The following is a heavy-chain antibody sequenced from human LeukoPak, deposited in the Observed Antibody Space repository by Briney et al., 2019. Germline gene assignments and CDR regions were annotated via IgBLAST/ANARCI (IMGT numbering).Heavy chain of an antibody. D-gene: IGHD3-3*01. V-gene: IGHV3-21*01. CDR2: ISSRSSSI. Sequence: GKSLRLSCAASGFTFSTYDMNWVRQAPGKGLEWVSSISSRSSSIYYADSVKGRFTISRDNAKNSLYLQMNSLRAEDTAVYWCARDYIAYDPLDYWGQGTLVTVSS. J-gene: IGHJ4*02. CDR1: GFTFSTYD. CDR3: ARDYIAYDPLDY.